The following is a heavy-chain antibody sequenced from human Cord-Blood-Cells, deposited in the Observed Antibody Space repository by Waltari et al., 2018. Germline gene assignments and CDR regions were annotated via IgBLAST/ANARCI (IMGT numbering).Heavy chain of an antibody. CDR1: GYTFTSYA. CDR2: INAENGNR. CDR3: ARAKSGSYFYFQH. J-gene: IGHJ1*01. Sequence: QVQLVQSGAEVKKPGASVKGSCKASGYTFTSYAMHWVRQAPGQRLEWMGWINAENGNRKYSQKFQGRVTITRETSASTAYMELSSLRSEDTAVYYCARAKSGSYFYFQHWGQGTLVTVSS. D-gene: IGHD1-26*01. V-gene: IGHV1-3*01.